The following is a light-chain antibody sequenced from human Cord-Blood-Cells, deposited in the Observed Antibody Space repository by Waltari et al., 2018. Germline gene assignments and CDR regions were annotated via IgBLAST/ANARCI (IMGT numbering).Light chain of an antibody. V-gene: IGKV1-33*01. J-gene: IGKJ5*01. Sequence: DIQMTQSPSSLSASVGDRVTITCQASQDISNYFNWYQQKPGKAPKLLIYDASNLETGVPSRFSGSVSGTDFTFTISSLQPEDIATYYCQQYDNLPSITFGQGTRLEIK. CDR3: QQYDNLPSIT. CDR1: QDISNY. CDR2: DAS.